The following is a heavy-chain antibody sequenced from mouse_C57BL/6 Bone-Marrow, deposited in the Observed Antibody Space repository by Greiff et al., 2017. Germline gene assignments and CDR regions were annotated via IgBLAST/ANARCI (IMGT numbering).Heavy chain of an antibody. CDR2: IWTGGGT. D-gene: IGHD2-1*01. V-gene: IGHV2-9-1*01. CDR1: GFSLTSYD. CDR3: ATNYEALDY. J-gene: IGHJ4*01. Sequence: VQLMQSGPGLVAPSQSLSITCTVSGFSLTSYDISWVRQPPGKGLEWLGVIWTGGGTNDNSALISRLSISKDNSKSKVFLHMNSLQTDDTARYYCATNYEALDYWGQGTSVTVSA.